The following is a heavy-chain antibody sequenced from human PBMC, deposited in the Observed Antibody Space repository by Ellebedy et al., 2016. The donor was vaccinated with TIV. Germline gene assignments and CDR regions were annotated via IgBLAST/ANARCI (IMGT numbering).Heavy chain of an antibody. V-gene: IGHV4-39*01. CDR1: GGSISSSSYY. CDR2: IYYSGST. CDR3: ARSTVAGRVFDY. Sequence: MPSETLSLTCTVSGGSISSSSYYWGWIRQPPGKGLEWIGSIYYSGSTYYNPSLKSRVTISVDTSKNQFSLKLSSVTAADTAVYYCARSTVAGRVFDYWGQGTLVTVSS. J-gene: IGHJ4*02. D-gene: IGHD6-19*01.